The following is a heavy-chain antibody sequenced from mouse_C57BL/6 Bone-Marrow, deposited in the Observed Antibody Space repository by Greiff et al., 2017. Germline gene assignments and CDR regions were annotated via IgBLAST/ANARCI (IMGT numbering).Heavy chain of an antibody. Sequence: EVKLAESGPGLVKPSQSLSLTCSVTGYSITSGYYWNWIRQFPGNKLEWMGYISYDGSNNYNPSLKNRISITRDTSKHQFFLKLNSVTTADTAANYCAWGRWLHFDYWGQGTTLTVSS. J-gene: IGHJ2*01. CDR2: ISYDGSN. CDR1: GYSITSGYY. CDR3: AWGRWLHFDY. V-gene: IGHV3-6*01. D-gene: IGHD2-3*01.